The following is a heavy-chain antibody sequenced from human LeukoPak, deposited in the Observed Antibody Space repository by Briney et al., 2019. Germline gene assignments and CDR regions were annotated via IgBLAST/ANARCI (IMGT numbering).Heavy chain of an antibody. CDR2: ISRSGSTK. CDR1: GFTFSDYN. V-gene: IGHV3-11*01. Sequence: GGSLRPSCAASGFTFSDYNMRWIRQAPGKGLEWVPSISRSGSTKYYADSVKGRFTISRDNAKNSLFLQMNSLRAEDTAVYYCARVLRYCSGGNCYSGGLGYMDVWGKGTTVTISS. J-gene: IGHJ6*03. CDR3: ARVLRYCSGGNCYSGGLGYMDV. D-gene: IGHD2-15*01.